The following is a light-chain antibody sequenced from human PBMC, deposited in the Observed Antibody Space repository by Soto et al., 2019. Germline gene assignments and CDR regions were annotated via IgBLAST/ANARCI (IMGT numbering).Light chain of an antibody. CDR2: GTF. J-gene: IGKJ3*01. V-gene: IGKV1-9*01. Sequence: IQLTQSPSSLSASVGDRVSSTCRASQDIKTYLAWYQQKQGKAPKLLISGTFTLQSGVPSRFNGSGSGTDFTLTISRLQPEDFATYHCQHLNNYPPFTFGPGTKVDLE. CDR1: QDIKTY. CDR3: QHLNNYPPFT.